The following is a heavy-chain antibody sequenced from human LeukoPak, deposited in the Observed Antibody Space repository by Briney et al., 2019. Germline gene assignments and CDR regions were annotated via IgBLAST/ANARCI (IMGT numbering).Heavy chain of an antibody. CDR3: ASADWLLSQYFDY. CDR2: INSDGSST. V-gene: IGHV3-74*01. J-gene: IGHJ4*02. D-gene: IGHD3-9*01. Sequence: PGGSLRLSCAASGFTFSSYWMHWVRQAPGKGLVWVSRINSDGSSTSYADSVKGRFTISRDNAKNTLYLQMNSLRAEDTAVYYCASADWLLSQYFDYWGQGTLVTVSS. CDR1: GFTFSSYW.